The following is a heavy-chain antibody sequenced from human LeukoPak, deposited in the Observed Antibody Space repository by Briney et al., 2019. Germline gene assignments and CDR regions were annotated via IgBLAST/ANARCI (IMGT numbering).Heavy chain of an antibody. CDR1: RFTVSSNS. CDR3: ALYCSSTSCPPH. CDR2: IYSDNT. D-gene: IGHD2-2*01. J-gene: IGHJ4*02. Sequence: GGSLRLFCTVSRFTVSSNSMSWVRQAPGKGLEWVSFIYSDNTHYSDSVKGRFTISRDNSKNTLYLQMNSLRAEDTAVYYCALYCSSTSCPPHWGQGTPVTVSS. V-gene: IGHV3-66*03.